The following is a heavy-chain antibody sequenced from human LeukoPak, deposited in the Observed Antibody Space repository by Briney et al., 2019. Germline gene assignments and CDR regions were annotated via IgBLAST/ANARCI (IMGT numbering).Heavy chain of an antibody. V-gene: IGHV3-7*01. Sequence: GGSLRLSCAASGFTFISYWMSWVRQAPGKGLEWVANIKQDGSEKYYVDSVKGRFTISRDNAKNSLYLQMNSLRAEDTAVYYCARTYYDFWSGNNWFDPWGQGTLVTVSS. CDR1: GFTFISYW. D-gene: IGHD3-3*01. CDR3: ARTYYDFWSGNNWFDP. J-gene: IGHJ5*02. CDR2: IKQDGSEK.